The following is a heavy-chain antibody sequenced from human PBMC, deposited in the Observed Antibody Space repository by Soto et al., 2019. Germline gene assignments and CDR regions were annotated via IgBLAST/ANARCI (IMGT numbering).Heavy chain of an antibody. CDR3: AILGGERGYCSGGSCPFDY. J-gene: IGHJ4*02. Sequence: QVQLVQSGAEVKKPGASVKVSCKASGYTFTGYYMHWVRQAPGQRLEWMGWINPNSGSTNYAQKFQGWVTMTRDTSISTAYMELSRLSSDDTAVYYCAILGGERGYCSGGSCPFDYWGQGTLVTVSS. CDR1: GYTFTGYY. V-gene: IGHV1-2*04. D-gene: IGHD2-15*01. CDR2: INPNSGST.